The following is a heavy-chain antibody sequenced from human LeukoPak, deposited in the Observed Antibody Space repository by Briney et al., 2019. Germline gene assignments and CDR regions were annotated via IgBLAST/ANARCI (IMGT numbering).Heavy chain of an antibody. D-gene: IGHD6-6*01. Sequence: PGGSLRLSCAASGFTVSNNYMSWVRQAPGKGLEWVSAISGSGGSTYYADSVKGRFTISRDNSKNTLYLQMNSLRAEDTAVYYCAKDFYRAARLDAFDIWGQGTMVTVSS. J-gene: IGHJ3*02. V-gene: IGHV3-23*01. CDR1: GFTVSNNY. CDR2: ISGSGGST. CDR3: AKDFYRAARLDAFDI.